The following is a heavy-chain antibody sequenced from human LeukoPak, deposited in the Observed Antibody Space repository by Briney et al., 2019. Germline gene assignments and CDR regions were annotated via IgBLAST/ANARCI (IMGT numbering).Heavy chain of an antibody. CDR3: ARAEVGVSGYFDY. V-gene: IGHV1-2*02. D-gene: IGHD1-26*01. J-gene: IGHJ4*02. Sequence: ASVKVSCKASGYSFSGYCMHWVRQAPGQGLEWMGCINPYSGDTDYAQKFQGRVTMTRDTSITTAYMELSRLKSDDTAMYYCARAEVGVSGYFDYWGQGTLVTVSS. CDR1: GYSFSGYC. CDR2: INPYSGDT.